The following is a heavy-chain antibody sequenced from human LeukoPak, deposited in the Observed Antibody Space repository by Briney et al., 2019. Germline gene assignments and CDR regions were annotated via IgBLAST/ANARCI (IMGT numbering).Heavy chain of an antibody. V-gene: IGHV4-59*01. CDR3: ARAQIRFLEWLVPVYFDY. CDR1: GGSISSYY. D-gene: IGHD3-3*01. Sequence: NTSETLSLXCTVSGGSISSYYWSWSRQPPGKGLEWIGYIYYSGSTNYNPSLKSRVTISVDTSKDQFSLKLSSVTAADTAVYYCARAQIRFLEWLVPVYFDYWGQGTLVTVSS. CDR2: IYYSGST. J-gene: IGHJ4*02.